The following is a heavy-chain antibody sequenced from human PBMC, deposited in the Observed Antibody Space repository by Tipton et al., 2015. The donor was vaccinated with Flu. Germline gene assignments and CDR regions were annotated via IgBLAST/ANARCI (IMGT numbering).Heavy chain of an antibody. CDR1: GGSISSYY. D-gene: IGHD7-27*01. CDR2: IYYSGST. V-gene: IGHV4-59*08. Sequence: LRLSCTVSGGSISSYYWSWIRQPPGKGLEWIGYIYYSGSTNYNPSLKGRVTISVDTSKNQFSLKLSSVTAADTAVYYCARHGKDTGDYLASFDIWGQGTMVTVSS. CDR3: ARHGKDTGDYLASFDI. J-gene: IGHJ3*02.